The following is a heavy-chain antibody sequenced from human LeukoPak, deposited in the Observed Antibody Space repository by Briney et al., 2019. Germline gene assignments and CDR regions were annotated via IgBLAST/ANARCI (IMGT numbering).Heavy chain of an antibody. J-gene: IGHJ4*02. D-gene: IGHD6-13*01. V-gene: IGHV4-59*12. Sequence: SETLSLTCTVSGGSISSYYWSWIRQPPGKGLEWIGYIYYSGSTNYNPSLKSRVTISVDTSKNQFSLKLSSVTAADTAVYYCARMSIAAAGTFDYWGQGTLVTVSS. CDR2: IYYSGST. CDR3: ARMSIAAAGTFDY. CDR1: GGSISSYY.